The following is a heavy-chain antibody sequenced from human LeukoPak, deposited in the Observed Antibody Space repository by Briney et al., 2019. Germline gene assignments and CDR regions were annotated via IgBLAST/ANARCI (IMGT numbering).Heavy chain of an antibody. CDR3: ARLSYDSSDFHYMDV. Sequence: GESLKISCKGSGYSFTSYWIGWVRQMPGKSLEWMGIIYPGDSDTRYSPSFQGQVTISADKSISTAFLQWSSLKASDTAMYYCARLSYDSSDFHYMDVWGKGTTVTISS. CDR2: IYPGDSDT. V-gene: IGHV5-51*01. J-gene: IGHJ6*03. D-gene: IGHD3-22*01. CDR1: GYSFTSYW.